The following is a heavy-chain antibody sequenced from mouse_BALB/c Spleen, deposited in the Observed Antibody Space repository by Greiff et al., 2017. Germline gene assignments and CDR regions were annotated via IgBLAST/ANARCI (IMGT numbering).Heavy chain of an antibody. CDR3: AREDRYGYAMDY. Sequence: EVKLEESGPGLVKPSQSLSLTCSVTGYSITSGYYWNWIRQFPGNKLEWMGYISYDGSNNYNPSLKNRISITRDTSKNQFFLKLNSVTTEDTATYYCAREDRYGYAMDYWGQGTSVTVSS. J-gene: IGHJ4*01. V-gene: IGHV3-6*02. CDR1: GYSITSGYY. CDR2: ISYDGSN. D-gene: IGHD2-14*01.